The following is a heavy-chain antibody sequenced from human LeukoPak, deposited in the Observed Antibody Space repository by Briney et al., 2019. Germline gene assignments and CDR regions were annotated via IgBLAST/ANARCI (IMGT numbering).Heavy chain of an antibody. V-gene: IGHV3-66*01. J-gene: IGHJ4*02. CDR1: GFTVSSNY. CDR2: IYSGGST. CDR3: ARTAPSGWYYY. D-gene: IGHD6-19*01. Sequence: GGPLRLSCAASGFTVSSNYMSWVRQAPGKGLEWVSVIYSGGSTYYADSVKGRFTISRDNSKNTLYLQMNSLRAEDTAVYYCARTAPSGWYYYWGQGTLVTVSS.